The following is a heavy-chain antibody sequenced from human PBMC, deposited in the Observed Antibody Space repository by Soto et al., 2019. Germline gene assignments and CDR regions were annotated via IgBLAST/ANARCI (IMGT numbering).Heavy chain of an antibody. CDR1: VFTFTSSA. J-gene: IGHJ4*02. D-gene: IGHD4-17*01. CDR2: IVVGRGNT. V-gene: IGHV1-58*01. CDR3: AATNKCGEYGGVYFDY. Sequence: QMQLVQSGPEVKKPWTSVKGSCTASVFTFTSSAVQWVRQARGQRREWIGWIVVGRGNTNYAQKFQERVTITRDMYRSTAYVELSSLRSEDTAVYYCAATNKCGEYGGVYFDYWGQGTLVTVSS.